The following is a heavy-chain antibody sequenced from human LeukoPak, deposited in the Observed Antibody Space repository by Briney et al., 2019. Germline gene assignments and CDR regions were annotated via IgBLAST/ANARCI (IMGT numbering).Heavy chain of an antibody. D-gene: IGHD6-13*01. CDR3: AKGGEVSSWYKRLKLYFDY. V-gene: IGHV3-30*18. CDR1: GITFSSYG. Sequence: GGSLRLSCGASGITFSSYGMHWVRQAPGKGLEWVASISYDGSNKYYADSVKGRFTISRDNSKNTLFLQMNSLRAEDTAVYYCAKGGEVSSWYKRLKLYFDYWGQGTLVTVSS. CDR2: ISYDGSNK. J-gene: IGHJ4*02.